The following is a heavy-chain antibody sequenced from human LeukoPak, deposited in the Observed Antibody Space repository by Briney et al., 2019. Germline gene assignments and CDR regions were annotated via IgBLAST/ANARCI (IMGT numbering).Heavy chain of an antibody. D-gene: IGHD3-10*01. CDR3: AKLLRGITMVRGGGDYDY. Sequence: PGGSLRLSCVLSGFTFTSAPMNWVRQAPGKGLEWVSTSGTDGDTYYADSVKGRFTISRDNSKNTVHLQMTSLRVEDTAVYYCAKLLRGITMVRGGGDYDYWGQGTLVTVSS. J-gene: IGHJ4*02. V-gene: IGHV3-23*01. CDR2: SGTDGDT. CDR1: GFTFTSAP.